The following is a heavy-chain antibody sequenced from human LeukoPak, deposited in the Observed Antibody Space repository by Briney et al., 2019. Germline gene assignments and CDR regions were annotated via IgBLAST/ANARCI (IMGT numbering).Heavy chain of an antibody. CDR3: ARPQDFGLTGMNAFDI. CDR2: ISYDGSNK. J-gene: IGHJ3*02. V-gene: IGHV3-30*03. Sequence: PGGSLRLSCAASGFTFSSYGMHWVRQAPGKGLEWVAVISYDGSNKYYADSVKGRFTISRDNSKNTLYLQMNSLRAEDTAVYYCARPQDFGLTGMNAFDIWGQGTMVTVSS. D-gene: IGHD7-27*01. CDR1: GFTFSSYG.